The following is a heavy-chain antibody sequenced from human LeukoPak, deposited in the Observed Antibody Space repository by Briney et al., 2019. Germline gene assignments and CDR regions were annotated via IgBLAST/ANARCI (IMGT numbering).Heavy chain of an antibody. J-gene: IGHJ4*02. CDR2: TYYRSRWNN. Sequence: SQTLSLTCAISGDSVSSNSAAWNWIRQSPSRGLEWLGRTYYRSRWNNNYAASVKSRITINPDTSKNQFSLQLNSVTPEDTAVYHCAGGSGSLSYWGQGTLVTVSS. D-gene: IGHD1-26*01. CDR1: GDSVSSNSAA. V-gene: IGHV6-1*01. CDR3: AGGSGSLSY.